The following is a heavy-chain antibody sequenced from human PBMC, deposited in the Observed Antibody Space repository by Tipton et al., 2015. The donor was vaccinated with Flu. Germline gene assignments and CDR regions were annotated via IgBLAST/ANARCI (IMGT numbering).Heavy chain of an antibody. CDR2: IYTSGST. Sequence: TLSLTCTVSGGSISSYYWSWIRQPAGKGLEWIGRIYTSGSTNYNPSLKSRVTISVDTSKNQFSLKLSSVTAADTAVYYCARGETIFGVVRPDAFDIWGQGTMVTVSS. V-gene: IGHV4-4*07. J-gene: IGHJ3*02. CDR1: GGSISSYY. D-gene: IGHD3-3*01. CDR3: ARGETIFGVVRPDAFDI.